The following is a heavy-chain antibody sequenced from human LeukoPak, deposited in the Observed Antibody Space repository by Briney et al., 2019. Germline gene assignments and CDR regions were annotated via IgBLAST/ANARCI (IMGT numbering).Heavy chain of an antibody. CDR3: ARSQRFLEWLSPSFDY. CDR1: GYTFTGYY. J-gene: IGHJ4*02. Sequence: ASVKVSCKASGYTFTGYYMHWVRQAPGQGPEWMGWINPNSGGTNYAQKFQGRVTMTRDTSISTAYMELSRLRSDDTAVYYCARSQRFLEWLSPSFDYWGQGTLVTVSS. V-gene: IGHV1-2*02. D-gene: IGHD3-3*01. CDR2: INPNSGGT.